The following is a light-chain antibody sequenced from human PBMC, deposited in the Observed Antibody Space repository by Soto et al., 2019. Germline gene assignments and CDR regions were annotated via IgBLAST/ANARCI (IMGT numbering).Light chain of an antibody. CDR1: NIESKN. V-gene: IGLV3-9*01. Sequence: SYELTQPLSVSVALGQTARITCGGNNIESKNVHWYQQKPGQAPVLAIYRDNKRPSGSPERFSGSNSGNTATLTITRAQAGDEADYYCQVWDSRTVVFGGGTKRTVL. CDR2: RDN. J-gene: IGLJ2*01. CDR3: QVWDSRTVV.